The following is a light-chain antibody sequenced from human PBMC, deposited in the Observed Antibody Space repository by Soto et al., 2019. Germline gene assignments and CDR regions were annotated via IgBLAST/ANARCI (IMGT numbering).Light chain of an antibody. CDR1: QGIGRY. Sequence: IQLTQSPSSLSASVGDRVTITCRASQGIGRYLAWYQQKPGKAPKLLIYKASSLEGGVPSRFSGSGSGTEFNITISSLQPDDFATYYCQQYNTYPLTFGGGTTVDIE. J-gene: IGKJ4*01. CDR3: QQYNTYPLT. V-gene: IGKV1-5*03. CDR2: KAS.